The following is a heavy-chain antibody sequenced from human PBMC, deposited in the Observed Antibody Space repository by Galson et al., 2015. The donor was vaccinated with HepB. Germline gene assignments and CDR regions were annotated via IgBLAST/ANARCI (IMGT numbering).Heavy chain of an antibody. Sequence: SVKVSCKASGYTFTDYVVNWVRQAPGQRLEWMGWMNTNTGKPTYAPGFAGRFVFSLDTSVTTAYLQISSLETDDTAVYYCARSPLRFLDWLPYYDYYYMDVWGEGTTVTVSS. CDR3: ARSPLRFLDWLPYYDYYYMDV. CDR1: GYTFTDYV. J-gene: IGHJ6*03. V-gene: IGHV7-4-1*02. D-gene: IGHD3-3*01. CDR2: MNTNTGKP.